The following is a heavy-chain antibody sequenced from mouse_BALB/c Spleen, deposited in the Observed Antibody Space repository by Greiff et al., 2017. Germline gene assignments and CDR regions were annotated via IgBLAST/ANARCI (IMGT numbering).Heavy chain of an antibody. J-gene: IGHJ4*01. Sequence: EVHLVESGGGLVQPGGSLKLSCAASGFTFSSYTMSWVRQTPEKRLEWVAYISNGGGSTYYPDTVKGRFTISRDNAKNTLYLQMSSLKSEDTAMYYCARGGRAMDYWGQGTSVTVSS. D-gene: IGHD3-3*01. CDR2: ISNGGGST. CDR3: ARGGRAMDY. V-gene: IGHV5-12-2*01. CDR1: GFTFSSYT.